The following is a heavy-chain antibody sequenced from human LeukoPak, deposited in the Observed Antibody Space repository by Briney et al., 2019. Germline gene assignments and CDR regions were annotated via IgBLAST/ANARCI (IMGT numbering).Heavy chain of an antibody. CDR1: GYSFNTYW. J-gene: IGHJ5*02. CDR3: ARGGSGSYYLHWFDP. D-gene: IGHD1-26*01. CDR2: IYPGDSDT. Sequence: GESLKISCKTSGYSFNTYWIGWVRQMPGKGLEWMGIIYPGDSDTRYSPSFQGQVTISADKSISTAYLQWSSLKASDTAMYYCARGGSGSYYLHWFDPWGQGTLVTVSS. V-gene: IGHV5-51*01.